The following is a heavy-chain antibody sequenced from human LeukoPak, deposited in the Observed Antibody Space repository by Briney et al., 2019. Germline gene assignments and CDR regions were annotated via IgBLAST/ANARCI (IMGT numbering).Heavy chain of an antibody. V-gene: IGHV4-39*07. Sequence: SETLSLTCTVSGGSISSGGYHWSWIRQHPGKGLEWIGSIYYSGTAYYNPSLKSRVTISVDTSKTQFSLNLNSVTAADTAVYYCARVAAGTFYFQHWGQGTLVTVSS. J-gene: IGHJ1*01. D-gene: IGHD6-13*01. CDR3: ARVAAGTFYFQH. CDR2: IYYSGTA. CDR1: GGSISSGGYH.